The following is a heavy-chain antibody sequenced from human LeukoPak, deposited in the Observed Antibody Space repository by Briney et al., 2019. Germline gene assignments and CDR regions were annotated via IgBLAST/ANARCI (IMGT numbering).Heavy chain of an antibody. D-gene: IGHD6-6*01. CDR1: GYSFTSYW. V-gene: IGHV5-51*01. Sequence: GESLKISFQGSGYSFTSYWIGWVRPMPGKGLEWMGIIYPGDSDTRYSPSFQGQVTISADKSISTAYLQWSSLKASDTAMYYCARPDGSSYSSFDYWGQGTLVTVSS. J-gene: IGHJ4*02. CDR2: IYPGDSDT. CDR3: ARPDGSSYSSFDY.